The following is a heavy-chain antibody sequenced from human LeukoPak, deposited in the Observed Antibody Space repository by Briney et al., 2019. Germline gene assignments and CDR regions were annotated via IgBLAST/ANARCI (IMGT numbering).Heavy chain of an antibody. D-gene: IGHD5-12*01. CDR1: GFTFSSYS. CDR2: ISSSSSYI. CDR3: AKGNSGYDLWPR. J-gene: IGHJ4*02. Sequence: GGSLRLSCAASGFTFSSYSMNWVRQAPGKGLEWVSSISSSSSYIYYADSVKGRFTISRDNSKNTLYLQMNSLRAEDTAVYYCAKGNSGYDLWPRWGQGTLVTVSS. V-gene: IGHV3-21*04.